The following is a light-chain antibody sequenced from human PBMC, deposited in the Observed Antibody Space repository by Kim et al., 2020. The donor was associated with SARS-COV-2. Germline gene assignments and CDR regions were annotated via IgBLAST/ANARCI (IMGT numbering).Light chain of an antibody. CDR3: QQYGNSPFT. CDR2: GAS. CDR1: QSVSSSY. J-gene: IGKJ4*01. Sequence: EIVLTQSPGTLSLSPGERATLSCRASQSVSSSYLAWYQHKPGQAPRLLIYGASSRATGIPDRFSGSGSGTDFTLTISRLEPEDFAVYYCQQYGNSPFTFGGGTKVDIK. V-gene: IGKV3-20*01.